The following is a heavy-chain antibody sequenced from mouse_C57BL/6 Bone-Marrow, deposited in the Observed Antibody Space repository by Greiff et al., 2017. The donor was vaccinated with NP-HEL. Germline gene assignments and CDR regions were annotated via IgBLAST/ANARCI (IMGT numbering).Heavy chain of an antibody. J-gene: IGHJ2*01. Sequence: VKLMESGAELVMPGASVKLSCKASGYTFTSYWMHWVKQRPGQGLEWIGEIDPSDSYTNYNQKFKGKSTLTVDKSSSTAYMQLSSLTSEDSAVYYCARTTTVVGFDYWGQGTTLTVSS. D-gene: IGHD1-1*01. V-gene: IGHV1-69*01. CDR2: IDPSDSYT. CDR1: GYTFTSYW. CDR3: ARTTTVVGFDY.